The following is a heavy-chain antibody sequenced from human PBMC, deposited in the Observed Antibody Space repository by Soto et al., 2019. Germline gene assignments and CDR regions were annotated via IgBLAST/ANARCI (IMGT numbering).Heavy chain of an antibody. D-gene: IGHD2-2*01. Sequence: PGGSLRLSCAASGFTFSSYGMHWVRQAPGKGLEWVAVIWYDGGNKYYADSVKGRFTISRDNSKNTLYLQMNSLRAEDTAVYYCARDDCSSTSCYPGVLDYWGQGTLVTVSS. J-gene: IGHJ4*02. V-gene: IGHV3-33*01. CDR1: GFTFSSYG. CDR2: IWYDGGNK. CDR3: ARDDCSSTSCYPGVLDY.